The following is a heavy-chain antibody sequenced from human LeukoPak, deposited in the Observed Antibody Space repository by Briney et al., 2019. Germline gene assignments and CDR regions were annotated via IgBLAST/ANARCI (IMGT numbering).Heavy chain of an antibody. Sequence: PGGSLRLSCAASGFTFSNYAMHWVRQAPGKGLEWVAVISYDGSNKYYADSVKSRFTISRDNSKNTVYLQMNSLRAEDTAVYYCAKRFSSVWYYFDNWGQGTLVTVSS. CDR2: ISYDGSNK. D-gene: IGHD6-19*01. V-gene: IGHV3-30*18. CDR1: GFTFSNYA. J-gene: IGHJ4*02. CDR3: AKRFSSVWYYFDN.